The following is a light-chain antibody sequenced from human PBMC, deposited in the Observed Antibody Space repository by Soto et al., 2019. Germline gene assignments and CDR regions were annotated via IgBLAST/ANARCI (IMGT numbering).Light chain of an antibody. CDR1: QSVNSN. CDR3: QEYNTWPWM. Sequence: ETVRTQSPATLSVSPGGRATLSCRASQSVNSNLAWYQQKLGQAPRVLIFGASTRATGITARFSGSGCGTEFSLTINSLQSEDFAVSYCQEYNTWPWMFGQRLKADIK. CDR2: GAS. J-gene: IGKJ1*01. V-gene: IGKV3-15*01.